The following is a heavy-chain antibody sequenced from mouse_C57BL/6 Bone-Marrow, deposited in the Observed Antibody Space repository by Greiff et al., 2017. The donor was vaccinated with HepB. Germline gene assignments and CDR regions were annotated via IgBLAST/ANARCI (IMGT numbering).Heavy chain of an antibody. CDR1: GYTFTSYW. CDR2: IRPNSGST. D-gene: IGHD1-1*01. CDR3: ARGGKSDDYYEYAMDY. V-gene: IGHV1-64*01. Sequence: QVQLQQSGVELVQPGASVKLSCKASGYTFTSYWMHWVQQRPGQGLEWIGMIRPNSGSTNYNEKFESKATLTVDKSSSTAYMQLSSLTSENSAVSDGARGGKSDDYYEYAMDYWGQGTSATVSA. J-gene: IGHJ4*01.